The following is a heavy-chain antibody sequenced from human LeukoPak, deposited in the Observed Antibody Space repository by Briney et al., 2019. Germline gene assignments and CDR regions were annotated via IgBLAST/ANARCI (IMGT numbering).Heavy chain of an antibody. J-gene: IGHJ3*02. Sequence: SVKVSCKASGGTFSSYAISWVRQAPGQGLEWMGRIIPIFGIANYAQKFQGRVTITADKSTSTAYMELSSLRSEDTAVYYCARVGRDGYINAFDIWGQGTMVTVSS. CDR1: GGTFSSYA. CDR3: ARVGRDGYINAFDI. D-gene: IGHD5-24*01. CDR2: IIPIFGIA. V-gene: IGHV1-69*04.